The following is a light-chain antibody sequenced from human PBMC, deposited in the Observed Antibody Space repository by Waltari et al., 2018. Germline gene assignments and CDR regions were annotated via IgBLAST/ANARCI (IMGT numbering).Light chain of an antibody. CDR1: SWHTRNT. J-gene: IGLJ3*02. Sequence: QLVLPQSPSASASLGASVQFTCTLRSWHTRNTIAWHRQQPEKGPRYLMKVNSDGSHSQGDEIPDRFSGSGSGTERYLTISSVQSEDEADYYCQTGGHGTWVFGGGTKLTVL. V-gene: IGLV4-69*01. CDR2: VNSDGSH. CDR3: QTGGHGTWV.